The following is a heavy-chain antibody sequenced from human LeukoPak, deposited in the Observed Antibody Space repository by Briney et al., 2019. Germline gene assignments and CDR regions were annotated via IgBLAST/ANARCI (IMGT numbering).Heavy chain of an antibody. D-gene: IGHD5-24*01. CDR3: ASALGDRWYYYMDV. J-gene: IGHJ6*03. Sequence: GASVKVSCKASGYAFTSYDINWVRQANGQGLEWKGLMNPNSGNTGYAQKFQGRVTITRNTSISTAYMELSSLRCEEPAVYCCASALGDRWYYYMDVWGKGTMVTVSS. CDR1: GYAFTSYD. CDR2: MNPNSGNT. V-gene: IGHV1-8*01.